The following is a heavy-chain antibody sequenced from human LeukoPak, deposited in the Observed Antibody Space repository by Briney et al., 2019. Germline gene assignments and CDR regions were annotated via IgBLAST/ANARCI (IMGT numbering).Heavy chain of an antibody. CDR3: AKLPYDFWSGYSDHFDY. CDR1: GFTFSSYA. CDR2: ISGSGGST. J-gene: IGHJ4*02. D-gene: IGHD3-3*01. V-gene: IGHV3-23*01. Sequence: GGSLRLSCAASGFTFSSYAMSWVRQAPGKGLEWVSAISGSGGSTYYADSVKGRFTISRDNSKNTLYLQMNSLRAEDTAVYYCAKLPYDFWSGYSDHFDYWGQGTLVTVSS.